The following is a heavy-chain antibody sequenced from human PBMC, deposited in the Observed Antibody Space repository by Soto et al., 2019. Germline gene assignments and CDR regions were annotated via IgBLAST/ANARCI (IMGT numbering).Heavy chain of an antibody. CDR3: AKDWGRGGATADYYYALDV. D-gene: IGHD1-26*01. Sequence: GGSLRLSCAASGFTFNIYAMSWVRQAPGKGLEWVSIISGSGGSMYYADSVKGRFTISRDNSKNTVYLQMNTLRAEDTAVYYCAKDWGRGGATADYYYALDVWGQGTTVTVSS. CDR2: ISGSGGSM. J-gene: IGHJ6*02. V-gene: IGHV3-23*01. CDR1: GFTFNIYA.